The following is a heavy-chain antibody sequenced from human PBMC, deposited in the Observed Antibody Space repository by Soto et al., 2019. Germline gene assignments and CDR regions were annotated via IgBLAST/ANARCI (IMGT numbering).Heavy chain of an antibody. Sequence: QVQLQESGPGLVKPSQTLSLTCTVSGGSISSGDYYWSWIRQPPGKGLEWIGYIYYSGSTYYNPSLKIRATISVDPSKNQFSLKLSSVTAADTAVYYCARCSGGSCPSLDYWGQGTLVTVSS. CDR1: GGSISSGDYY. CDR2: IYYSGST. CDR3: ARCSGGSCPSLDY. J-gene: IGHJ4*02. V-gene: IGHV4-30-4*01. D-gene: IGHD2-15*01.